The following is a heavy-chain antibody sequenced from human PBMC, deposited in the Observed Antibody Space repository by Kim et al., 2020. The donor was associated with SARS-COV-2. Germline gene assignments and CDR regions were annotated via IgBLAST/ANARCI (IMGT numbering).Heavy chain of an antibody. CDR1: GYTFTSYY. CDR2: INPSGGST. J-gene: IGHJ3*02. Sequence: ASVKVSCKASGYTFTSYYMHWVRQAPGQGLEWMGIINPSGGSTSYAQKFQGRVTMTRDTSTSTVYMELSSLRSEDTAVYYCAREAEGTAMADAFDIWGQGTMVTVSS. D-gene: IGHD5-18*01. CDR3: AREAEGTAMADAFDI. V-gene: IGHV1-46*01.